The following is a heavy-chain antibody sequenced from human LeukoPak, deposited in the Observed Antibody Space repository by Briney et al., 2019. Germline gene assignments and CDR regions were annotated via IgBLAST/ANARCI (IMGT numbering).Heavy chain of an antibody. V-gene: IGHV1-2*02. Sequence: ASVKVSCKASGYTFTGYYMHWVRQAPRQGREWMGWINPNSGGTNYAQKFQGRVTMTRDTSISTAYMELSRLRSDDTAVYYCARSPIMVYANVFDYWGQGTLVTVSS. CDR3: ARSPIMVYANVFDY. J-gene: IGHJ4*02. D-gene: IGHD2-8*01. CDR2: INPNSGGT. CDR1: GYTFTGYY.